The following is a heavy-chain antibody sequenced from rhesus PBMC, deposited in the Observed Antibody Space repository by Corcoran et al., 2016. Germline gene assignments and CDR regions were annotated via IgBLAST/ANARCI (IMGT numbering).Heavy chain of an antibody. CDR3: ARDGAGWLGFDF. J-gene: IGHJ4*01. CDR1: GASVSSFW. CDR2: INPSGATT. D-gene: IGHD6-31*01. V-gene: IGHV4-80*01. Sequence: QVPLQASGPGLVKPSEPLSRSCAVAGASVSSFWGQGTRQPPGKGLEWIGEINPSGATTYSNPSLKSRVTFSKDASKNEVLLRLNSVTAADTAVYFCARDGAGWLGFDFWGQGVLVTVSS.